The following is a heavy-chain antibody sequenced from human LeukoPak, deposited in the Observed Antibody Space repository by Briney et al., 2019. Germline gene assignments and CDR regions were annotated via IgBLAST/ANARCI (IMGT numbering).Heavy chain of an antibody. D-gene: IGHD3-10*01. CDR3: ARDQVLFGMGRGIDYYGLDV. J-gene: IGHJ6*02. V-gene: IGHV4-30-4*08. Sequence: PSETLSLTCTVSGGSVTYTNYYWGWIRQPPGKGLEWIGYIYYSGSTYYNPSLKSRVTISVDTSKNHFSLKLSSVTAADTAVYYCARDQVLFGMGRGIDYYGLDVWGQGTTVTVSS. CDR1: GGSVTYTNYY. CDR2: IYYSGST.